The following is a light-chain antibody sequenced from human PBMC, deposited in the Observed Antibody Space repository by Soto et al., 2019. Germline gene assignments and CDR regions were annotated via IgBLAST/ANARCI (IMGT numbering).Light chain of an antibody. CDR2: DAS. J-gene: IGKJ5*01. V-gene: IGKV3-11*01. CDR3: HQRQYWPPIT. Sequence: EIMMTQSPATLSVSPGERATLSCRTSLSVSVYLDWYQQKPGQAPRLLISDASNRATGIPARFSGSGSGTDFTLTISSLEPEDFAVYYCHQRQYWPPITFGQGTRLEI. CDR1: LSVSVY.